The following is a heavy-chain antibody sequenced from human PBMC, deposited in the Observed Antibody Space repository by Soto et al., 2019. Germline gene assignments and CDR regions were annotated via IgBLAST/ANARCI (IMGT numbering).Heavy chain of an antibody. CDR3: ARDRGVVTSGSAYYFDS. CDR2: ISGYNGNT. Sequence: QVPLVQSGPEVKKPGASVKVSCKATGYTFRSYGVTWVRQAPGQGLEWMGWISGYNGNTEYAQKLQGRVTMTTDTSTSTVYMELRSLGSADTAVYYWARDRGVVTSGSAYYFDSWGQGTLVTVSS. CDR1: GYTFRSYG. V-gene: IGHV1-18*01. J-gene: IGHJ4*02. D-gene: IGHD2-2*01.